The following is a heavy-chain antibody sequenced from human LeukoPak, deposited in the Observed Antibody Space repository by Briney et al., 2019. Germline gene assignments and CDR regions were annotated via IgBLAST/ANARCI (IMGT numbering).Heavy chain of an antibody. V-gene: IGHV3-11*01. CDR1: GFTFSDYY. CDR2: ISSSGTTI. CDR3: ARGRSSSPIYYYGMDV. Sequence: GGSLRLSCAASGFTFSDYYMSWIRQAPGKGLEWVSYISSSGTTIYYADSVKGRFTISRDNAKNSLYLQMNSLRAEDTAVYYCARGRSSSPIYYYGMDVWGQGTTVTVSS. J-gene: IGHJ6*02. D-gene: IGHD6-13*01.